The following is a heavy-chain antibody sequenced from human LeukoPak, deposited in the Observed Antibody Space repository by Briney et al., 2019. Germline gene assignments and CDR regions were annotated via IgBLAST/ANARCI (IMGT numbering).Heavy chain of an antibody. CDR3: ATPGCSGGSCQGRAFDY. Sequence: SETLSLTCSVSGASIDRSTYYWGWIRQPPGKGLEWIGSVYYSGSTYYNPSLKSRVTISVDTSKNQFSLKLSSVTAADTAVYYCATPGCSGGSCQGRAFDYWGQGTLVTVSS. D-gene: IGHD2-15*01. CDR1: GASIDRSTYY. CDR2: VYYSGST. J-gene: IGHJ4*02. V-gene: IGHV4-39*01.